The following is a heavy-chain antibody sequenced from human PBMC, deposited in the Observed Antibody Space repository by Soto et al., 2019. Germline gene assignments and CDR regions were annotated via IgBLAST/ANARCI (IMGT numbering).Heavy chain of an antibody. CDR2: IYPGDSDS. J-gene: IGHJ4*02. CDR1: GYSFTGYW. Sequence: EVQLVRSGGEVKKPGESLKISCKGSGYSFTGYWMGWVRQMPGKVLEGMGIIYPGDSDSRYSPSFQGQVTISANKSISTAYLQWSSLKASDTAMYYCARLGPRAAEYSSSSLDYWGQGTLVTVSS. V-gene: IGHV5-51*01. D-gene: IGHD6-6*01. CDR3: ARLGPRAAEYSSSSLDY.